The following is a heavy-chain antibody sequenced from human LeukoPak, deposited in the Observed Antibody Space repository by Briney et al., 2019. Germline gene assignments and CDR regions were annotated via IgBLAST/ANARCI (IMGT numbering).Heavy chain of an antibody. CDR1: GFTFSSYA. Sequence: GGSLRLSCAASGFTFSSYAMSWVRQAPGKGLEWVSAISGSGGSTYYADSVKGRFTISRDNSKNTLYLQMNSLRAEDTAVYYCAADHFTYYDFWSGFQNTYWGQGTLVTVSS. D-gene: IGHD3-3*01. CDR3: AADHFTYYDFWSGFQNTY. V-gene: IGHV3-23*01. J-gene: IGHJ4*02. CDR2: ISGSGGST.